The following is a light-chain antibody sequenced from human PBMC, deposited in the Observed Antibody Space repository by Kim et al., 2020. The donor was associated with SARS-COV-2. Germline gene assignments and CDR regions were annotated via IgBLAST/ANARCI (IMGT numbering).Light chain of an antibody. CDR1: GGSIASNY. J-gene: IGLJ3*02. Sequence: KTETIPCTRRGGSIASNYVQWYRQRPGSAPPTVIYEDNQRPSGVPDRFSGSIDSSSNSASLTISGLKTEDEADYYCQSYDSSHHWVFGGGTQLSVL. CDR3: QSYDSSHHWV. V-gene: IGLV6-57*03. CDR2: EDN.